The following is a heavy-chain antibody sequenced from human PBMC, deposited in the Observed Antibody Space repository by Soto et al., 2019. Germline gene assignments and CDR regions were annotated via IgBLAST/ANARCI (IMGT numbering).Heavy chain of an antibody. V-gene: IGHV1-46*03. CDR3: ARDAPDDDAFDI. Sequence: QVQLVQSGAEVKKPGASVKVSCKASGYTFTSYYMHWVRQAPGQGLEWMGIINPSGGSTSYAQKFQGRVTMTRDTSTSTVYMELSSLRSEDTAMYYCARDAPDDDAFDIWGQGTMVTVSS. CDR1: GYTFTSYY. J-gene: IGHJ3*02. CDR2: INPSGGST.